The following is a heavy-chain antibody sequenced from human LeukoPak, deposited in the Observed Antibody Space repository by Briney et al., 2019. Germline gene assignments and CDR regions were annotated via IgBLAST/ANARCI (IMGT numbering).Heavy chain of an antibody. J-gene: IGHJ3*02. CDR2: IGRSGTTT. Sequence: GGSLRLSCAASGFTFNSYEMNWVRQAPGKGLEWVSYIGRSGTTTYSADSVKGRFTISRDNAKNSLYLQMNSLRAEDTAVYYCAREGVLRHNTFDIWGQGTMVTVSA. V-gene: IGHV3-48*03. CDR1: GFTFNSYE. CDR3: AREGVLRHNTFDI. D-gene: IGHD4-17*01.